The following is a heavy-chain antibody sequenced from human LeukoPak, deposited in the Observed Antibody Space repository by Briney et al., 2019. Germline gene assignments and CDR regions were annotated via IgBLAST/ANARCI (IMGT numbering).Heavy chain of an antibody. CDR2: VYHTGTT. V-gene: IGHV4-38-2*02. Sequence: SETLSLTCVVSGYSVSSGYYWGGIRQSPGKGLEWISSVYHTGTTYYNPSLKSRASISVNMSKNHVSLRLTSVTAADTAMYYCTRDEYGAADWGQGILVTVSS. D-gene: IGHD4-17*01. CDR3: TRDEYGAAD. J-gene: IGHJ4*02. CDR1: GYSVSSGYY.